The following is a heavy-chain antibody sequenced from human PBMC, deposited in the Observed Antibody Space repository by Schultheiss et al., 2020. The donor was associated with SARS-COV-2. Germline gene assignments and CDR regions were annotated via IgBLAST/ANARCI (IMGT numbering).Heavy chain of an antibody. Sequence: GESLKISCAASGFTFSSYSMNWVRQAPGKGLEWVSYISSSSSTIYYADSVKGRFTISRDNAKNSLYLQMNSLRDEDTAVYYCARGPGSGWYNWFDPWGQGTLVTVSS. CDR3: ARGPGSGWYNWFDP. V-gene: IGHV3-48*02. J-gene: IGHJ5*02. CDR1: GFTFSSYS. D-gene: IGHD6-19*01. CDR2: ISSSSSTI.